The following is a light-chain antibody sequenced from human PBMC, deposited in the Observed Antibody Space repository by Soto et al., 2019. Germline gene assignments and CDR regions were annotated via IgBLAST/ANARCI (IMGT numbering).Light chain of an antibody. V-gene: IGLV4-60*03. CDR1: SGHSSYI. CDR2: LDGSGSN. CDR3: ETWDRNTRV. J-gene: IGLJ3*02. Sequence: QAVVTQSSSASASLGSSVKLTCTLSSGHSSYIIAWHQQQPGKAPRYLMKLDGSGSNNKGSGVPDRFSGSSSGADRYLTITNLQSEDEADYYCETWDRNTRVFGGGTKLTVL.